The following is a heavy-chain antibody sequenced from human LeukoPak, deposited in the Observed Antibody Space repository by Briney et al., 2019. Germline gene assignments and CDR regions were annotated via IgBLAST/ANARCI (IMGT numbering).Heavy chain of an antibody. V-gene: IGHV3-33*01. CDR1: GFTFSSYG. Sequence: PGGSLRLSCAASGFTFSSYGMHWVRQAPGKGLEWVAVIWDDGSNKYYADTVKGRFTISRDNSKNSLYLQMNSLRAEDTVLYYCASDFFDSDIVLVPAAMSYYYYYGMDVWGQGTTVTVSS. CDR2: IWDDGSNK. CDR3: ASDFFDSDIVLVPAAMSYYYYYGMDV. J-gene: IGHJ6*02. D-gene: IGHD2-2*01.